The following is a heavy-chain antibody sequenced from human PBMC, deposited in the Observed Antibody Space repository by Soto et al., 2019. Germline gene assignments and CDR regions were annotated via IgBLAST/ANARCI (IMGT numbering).Heavy chain of an antibody. CDR1: GGTFSSYA. V-gene: IGHV1-69*01. Sequence: QVQLVQSGAEAKKPGSSVKVSCKAPGGTFSSYAISWVRQAPGQGLEWMGGIIPIFGTAKYAQKFQGRVTITADESTSTGYMELSSLRSEDTAVYYCARSQGGSSSLDIYYYYYYGMDVWGQGTRVNVSS. CDR3: ARSQGGSSSLDIYYYYYYGMDV. D-gene: IGHD2-15*01. J-gene: IGHJ6*02. CDR2: IIPIFGTA.